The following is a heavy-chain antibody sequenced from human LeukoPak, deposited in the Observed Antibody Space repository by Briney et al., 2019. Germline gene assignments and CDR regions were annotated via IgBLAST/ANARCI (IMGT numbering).Heavy chain of an antibody. CDR1: GFTFSSYA. CDR3: ARGYWGFEWYFDL. Sequence: PGGSLRLSCSASGFTFSSYAMHWVRQAPGEGLEYVSAISSNGGSTYYADSVKGRFTISRDNSKNTLYLQRSSLRAEDTAVYYCARGYWGFEWYFDLWGRGTLVTVSS. D-gene: IGHD7-27*01. CDR2: ISSNGGST. J-gene: IGHJ2*01. V-gene: IGHV3-64D*06.